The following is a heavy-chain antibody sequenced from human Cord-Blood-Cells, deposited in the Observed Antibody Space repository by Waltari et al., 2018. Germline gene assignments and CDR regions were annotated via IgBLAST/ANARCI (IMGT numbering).Heavy chain of an antibody. V-gene: IGHV1-2*02. Sequence: QVQLVQSGAEVKKPGASVKVSCKASGYTFTGYYMHWVRQAPGQGLEWRGWINPNRGGTNDAQKFQGRVTMTRDTSISTAYMELSRLRSDDTAVYYCARGYDFWSGYDYWGQGTLVTVSS. CDR3: ARGYDFWSGYDY. CDR2: INPNRGGT. J-gene: IGHJ4*02. CDR1: GYTFTGYY. D-gene: IGHD3-3*01.